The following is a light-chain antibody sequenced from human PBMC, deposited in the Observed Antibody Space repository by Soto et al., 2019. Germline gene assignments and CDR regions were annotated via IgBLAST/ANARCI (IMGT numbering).Light chain of an antibody. CDR1: SSDIGAYNY. CDR3: SSHGGADNFYV. J-gene: IGLJ1*01. CDR2: EVT. Sequence: QSVLTQPPSASGSPGQSVTISRTGTSSDIGAYNYVSWYQQHPGKVPKLIIHEVTQRPSGVPDRFSASKSGNTASLTVSGLQAEDEADYYCSSHGGADNFYVFGTGTKVTVL. V-gene: IGLV2-8*01.